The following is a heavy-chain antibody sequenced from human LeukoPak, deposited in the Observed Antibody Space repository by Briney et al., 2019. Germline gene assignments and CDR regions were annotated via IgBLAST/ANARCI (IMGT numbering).Heavy chain of an antibody. J-gene: IGHJ6*03. CDR3: ARDWGDSSSLLSHYYYMDV. CDR2: IIPIFGTA. V-gene: IGHV1-69*13. Sequence: ASVKVSCKASGGTFSSYAISWVRQAPGQGLEWMGGIIPIFGTANYAQKFQGRVTITADESTSTAYMELSSLRSEDTAVYYCARDWGDSSSLLSHYYYMDVWGKGTTVTASS. CDR1: GGTFSSYA. D-gene: IGHD6-6*01.